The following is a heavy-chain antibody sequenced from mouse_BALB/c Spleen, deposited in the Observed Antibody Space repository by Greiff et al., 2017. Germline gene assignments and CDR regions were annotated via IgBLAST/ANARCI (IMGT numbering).Heavy chain of an antibody. Sequence: EVQLQESGPGLVKPSQSLSLTCTVTGYSITSDYAWNWIRQFPGNQLEWMGYISYSGSTSYNPSLKSRISITRDTSKNQFFLQLNSVTTEDTATYYCARRDYSLYAMDYWGQGTSVTVSS. D-gene: IGHD2-4*01. CDR3: ARRDYSLYAMDY. J-gene: IGHJ4*01. CDR2: ISYSGST. V-gene: IGHV3-2*02. CDR1: GYSITSDYA.